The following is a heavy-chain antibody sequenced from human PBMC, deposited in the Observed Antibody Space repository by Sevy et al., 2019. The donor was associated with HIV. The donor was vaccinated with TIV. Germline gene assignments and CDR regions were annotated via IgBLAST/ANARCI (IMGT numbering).Heavy chain of an antibody. CDR1: GGSFSGYY. D-gene: IGHD6-13*01. Sequence: SETLSLTCAVYGGSFSGYYWSWIRQPPGKGLEWIGEINHSGSTNYNPSLMSRVTISVDTSKNQFSLKLSSVTAADTAVYYCAGNSSSYRFDPWGQGTLVTVSS. CDR3: AGNSSSYRFDP. J-gene: IGHJ5*02. V-gene: IGHV4-34*01. CDR2: INHSGST.